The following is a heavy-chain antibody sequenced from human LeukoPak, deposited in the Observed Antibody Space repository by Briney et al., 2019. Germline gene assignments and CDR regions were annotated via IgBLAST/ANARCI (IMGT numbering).Heavy chain of an antibody. CDR1: GGSISSSSYY. D-gene: IGHD1-20*01. CDR3: ACITGTTGVVFDI. J-gene: IGHJ3*02. V-gene: IGHV4-39*07. Sequence: SETLSLTCTVSGGSISSSSYYWGWIRQPPGKGLEWIGSIYYSGSTYYNPSLKSRVTISVDTSKNQFSLKLSSVTAADTAVYYCACITGTTGVVFDIWGQGTMVTVSS. CDR2: IYYSGST.